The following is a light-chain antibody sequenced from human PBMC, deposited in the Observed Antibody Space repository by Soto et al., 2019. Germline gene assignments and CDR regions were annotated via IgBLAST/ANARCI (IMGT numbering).Light chain of an antibody. J-gene: IGLJ2*01. CDR3: SSYTTSGSLV. CDR2: DVS. Sequence: QSALTQPASVSGSPGQSITISCTGTSSDVGGYNYVSWYQQHPGKAPKLMIYDVSNRPSGVSNRFSGSKSGNTASLTISGLQAEDEADYYCSSYTTSGSLVFGGGTKLTRP. V-gene: IGLV2-14*01. CDR1: SSDVGGYNY.